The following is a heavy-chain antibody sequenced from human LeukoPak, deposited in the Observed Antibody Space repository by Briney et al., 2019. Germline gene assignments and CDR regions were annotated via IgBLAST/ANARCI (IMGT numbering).Heavy chain of an antibody. CDR3: APAIFGSGTSFDY. Sequence: GGSLRLSCAASGFTFSTYSMNWVRQAPGKGLEWVSYISSTSSTIYYADSVEGRFTISRDNAKNSLYLQMNSLRAEDTAVYYCAPAIFGSGTSFDYWGQGTLVTVSS. V-gene: IGHV3-48*04. D-gene: IGHD3-10*01. CDR2: ISSTSSTI. J-gene: IGHJ4*02. CDR1: GFTFSTYS.